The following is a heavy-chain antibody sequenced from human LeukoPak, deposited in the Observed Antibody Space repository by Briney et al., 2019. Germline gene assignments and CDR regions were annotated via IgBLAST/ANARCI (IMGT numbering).Heavy chain of an antibody. D-gene: IGHD5-18*01. Sequence: PGGSLRLSCAASGFTPRSYSMNWGRQAPGKGLGWVSSICSSSSYIYYADSVKGRFTISRDNAKNSLHLQMNSLRAEDTAVYYCAASTKHTAMVDYWGQGTLVTVSS. J-gene: IGHJ4*02. CDR1: GFTPRSYS. V-gene: IGHV3-21*01. CDR3: AASTKHTAMVDY. CDR2: ICSSSSYI.